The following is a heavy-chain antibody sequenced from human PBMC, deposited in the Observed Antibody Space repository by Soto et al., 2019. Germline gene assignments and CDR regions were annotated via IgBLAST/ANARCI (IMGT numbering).Heavy chain of an antibody. CDR2: IYWDDVQ. CDR1: GFSLSTSGVG. D-gene: IGHD2-15*01. CDR3: AHSPCSGGTCYLFDY. Sequence: QITLRESGPTLVKPTQTLTLTCTISGFSLSTSGVGVGWIRQPPGKSLEWLALIYWDDVQRYSPSLKTRITITKDTSRSQVVLTMTNMDPVDTATYYCAHSPCSGGTCYLFDYWGQGTLVTVSS. V-gene: IGHV2-5*02. J-gene: IGHJ4*02.